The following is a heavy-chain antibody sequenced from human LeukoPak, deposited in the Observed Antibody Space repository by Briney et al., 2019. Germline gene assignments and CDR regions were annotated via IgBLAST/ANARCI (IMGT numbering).Heavy chain of an antibody. Sequence: GGSLRLSCAASGFTFSSYEMNRVRQAPGKGLEWVSYISSSGSTIYYADSVKGRFTISRDNAKNSLYLQMNSLRAEDTAVYYCARDFGDGYNYQIYFDYWGQGTLVTVSS. CDR3: ARDFGDGYNYQIYFDY. CDR2: ISSSGSTI. D-gene: IGHD5-24*01. J-gene: IGHJ4*02. CDR1: GFTFSSYE. V-gene: IGHV3-48*03.